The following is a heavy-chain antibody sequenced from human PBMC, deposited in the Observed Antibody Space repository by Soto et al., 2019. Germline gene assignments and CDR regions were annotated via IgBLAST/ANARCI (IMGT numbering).Heavy chain of an antibody. J-gene: IGHJ4*02. D-gene: IGHD3-9*01. CDR2: INPESTTI. Sequence: EAQLVESGGGLVQPGGSLRLSCTGSGIDLSIYWMHWVRQAPGKGLVWVSRINPESTTISYADSVKGRFTISRDNAENTLFLHMNSLRAEDTGVYYCTNDTFGGRDSWGQGTLVTVSS. CDR3: TNDTFGGRDS. V-gene: IGHV3-74*01. CDR1: GIDLSIYW.